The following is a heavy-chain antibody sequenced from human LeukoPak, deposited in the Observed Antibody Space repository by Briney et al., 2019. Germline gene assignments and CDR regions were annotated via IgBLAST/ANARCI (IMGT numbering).Heavy chain of an antibody. CDR1: GFTFSTYW. Sequence: GGSLRLSCAASGFTFSTYWMHWVRQAPGKGLVWVSRINSDGSSTSYADSVKGRFTISRDNAKNTLYLQMNSLRAEDTAVYYCASPGVGATGDAFDVWGQGTMVTVSS. CDR3: ASPGVGATGDAFDV. D-gene: IGHD1-26*01. V-gene: IGHV3-74*01. CDR2: INSDGSST. J-gene: IGHJ3*01.